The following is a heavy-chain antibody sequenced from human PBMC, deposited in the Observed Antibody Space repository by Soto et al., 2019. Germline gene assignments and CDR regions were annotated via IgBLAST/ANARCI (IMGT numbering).Heavy chain of an antibody. J-gene: IGHJ4*02. Sequence: KPSETLSLTCAVYGGSFSGYYWSWIRQPPGKGLEWIGEINHSGSTNYNPSLKSRVTISVDTSKNQFSLKLSSVTAADTAVYYCARGNAFFDYWGQGTLVTVSS. CDR3: ARGNAFFDY. CDR1: GGSFSGYY. CDR2: INHSGST. V-gene: IGHV4-34*01. D-gene: IGHD2-2*01.